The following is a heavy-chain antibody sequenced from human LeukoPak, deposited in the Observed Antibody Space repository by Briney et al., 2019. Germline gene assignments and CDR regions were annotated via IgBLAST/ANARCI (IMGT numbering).Heavy chain of an antibody. Sequence: ASVKLSCKASGYTFTGYYIHWVRQPPGQGLEWMGWINPNSGGTNYAQKFQGRVTMTEDTSTDTAYMELSSLRSEDTAVYYCATDPRYYYDSQSWGQGTLVTVSS. J-gene: IGHJ5*02. CDR3: ATDPRYYYDSQS. CDR1: GYTFTGYY. D-gene: IGHD3-22*01. V-gene: IGHV1-2*02. CDR2: INPNSGGT.